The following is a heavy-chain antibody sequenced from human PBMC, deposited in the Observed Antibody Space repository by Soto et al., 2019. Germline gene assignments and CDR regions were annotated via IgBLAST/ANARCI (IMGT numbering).Heavy chain of an antibody. J-gene: IGHJ3*02. CDR2: ISSNGGST. CDR3: ARDGLRQYAFDI. Sequence: EVQLVESGGGLVQPGGSLRLSCAASGFTFSSYAMHWVRQAPGKGLEYVSAISSNGGSTYYANSVKGRFTISRDNSKNTLYRQMGSLRADDMAVYDCARDGLRQYAFDIWGQGTMVTVSS. V-gene: IGHV3-64*01. CDR1: GFTFSSYA. D-gene: IGHD4-17*01.